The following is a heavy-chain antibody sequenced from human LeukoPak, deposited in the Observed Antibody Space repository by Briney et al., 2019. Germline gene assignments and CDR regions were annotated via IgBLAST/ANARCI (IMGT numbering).Heavy chain of an antibody. J-gene: IGHJ4*02. D-gene: IGHD6-13*01. V-gene: IGHV3-9*01. Sequence: PGGSLRLSCAASGFTFDDYAMHWVRQAPGKGLEWVSGISWNSGSIVYADSVKGRFTISRDNAKNSLYLQMNSLRAEDTALYYCAKDEESIAAAGKGPPDWGQGTLVTVSS. CDR3: AKDEESIAAAGKGPPD. CDR1: GFTFDDYA. CDR2: ISWNSGSI.